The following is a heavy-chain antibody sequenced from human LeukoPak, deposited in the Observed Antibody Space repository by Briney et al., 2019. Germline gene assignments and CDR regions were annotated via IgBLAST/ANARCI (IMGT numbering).Heavy chain of an antibody. CDR2: ITSSGYT. Sequence: TSETLSLTCTVSGGSISSYYWSWIRQSPGKGLEWIGYITSSGYTNYNPSLRSRVTISLDTSKMQFSLRLSSVTAADTAVYFCARDFGYSTAGDHYYGMDVRGQGTTVSVSS. CDR1: GGSISSYY. CDR3: ARDFGYSTAGDHYYGMDV. D-gene: IGHD5-12*01. J-gene: IGHJ6*02. V-gene: IGHV4-59*01.